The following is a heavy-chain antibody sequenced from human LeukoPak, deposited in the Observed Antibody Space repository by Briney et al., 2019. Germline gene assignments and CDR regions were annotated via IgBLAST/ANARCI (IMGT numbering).Heavy chain of an antibody. D-gene: IGHD6-13*01. J-gene: IGHJ5*02. CDR1: GGSISSGSYY. V-gene: IGHV4-39*01. Sequence: SETLSLTCTVSGGSISSGSYYWGWIRQPPGKGLEWIGSIYYSGSTYYNPSLKSRVTISVDTSKNQFSLKLSSVTAAATAVYYCARQRTFGSSWYGETRRWFDPWGQRTLLTVST. CDR2: IYYSGST. CDR3: ARQRTFGSSWYGETRRWFDP.